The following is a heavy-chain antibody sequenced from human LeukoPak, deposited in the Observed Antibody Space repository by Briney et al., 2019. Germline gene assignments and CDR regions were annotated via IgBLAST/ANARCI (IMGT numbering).Heavy chain of an antibody. D-gene: IGHD2/OR15-2a*01. CDR2: VYASGAT. V-gene: IGHV4-59*08. CDR3: ARHGKGVTYFYTFDI. CDR1: GGSITNYY. Sequence: SETLSLTRTVSGGSITNYYWSWIRQPPGEGPEWIGYVYASGATNSNPSLKSRVTISVDTSKNQFSLKLSSVTAADTAVYYCARHGKGVTYFYTFDIWGQGTVVAVSS. J-gene: IGHJ3*02.